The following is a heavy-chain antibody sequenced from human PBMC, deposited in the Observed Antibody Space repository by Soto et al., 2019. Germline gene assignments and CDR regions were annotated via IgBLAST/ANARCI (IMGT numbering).Heavy chain of an antibody. D-gene: IGHD3-22*01. CDR3: AKDGYYYSRAFDI. CDR2: ISGSGGST. Sequence: PGGSLRLSCVASGFTFSSYAMSWVRQAPGKGLEWVPAISGSGGSTYYADSVKGRFTISRDNSKNTLYLQMNSLRAEDTAVYYCAKDGYYYSRAFDIWGQGTMVTVSS. J-gene: IGHJ3*02. V-gene: IGHV3-23*01. CDR1: GFTFSSYA.